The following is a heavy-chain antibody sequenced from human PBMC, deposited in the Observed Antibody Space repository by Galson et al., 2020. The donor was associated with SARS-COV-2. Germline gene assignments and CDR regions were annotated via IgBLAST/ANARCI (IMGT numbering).Heavy chain of an antibody. J-gene: IGHJ6*02. Sequence: KIGESLKISCAASGFTFSSYSMNWVRQAPGKGLEWVSSISSSSSYIYYADSVKGRFTISRDNAKNSLYMQMNSLRAEDTAVYYCARDSGPVGATVYGYYYGMDVWGQGTTVTVSS. V-gene: IGHV3-21*01. CDR3: ARDSGPVGATVYGYYYGMDV. CDR2: ISSSSSYI. D-gene: IGHD1-26*01. CDR1: GFTFSSYS.